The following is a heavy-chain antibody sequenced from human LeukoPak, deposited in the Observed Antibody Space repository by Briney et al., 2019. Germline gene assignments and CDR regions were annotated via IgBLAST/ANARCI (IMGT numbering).Heavy chain of an antibody. J-gene: IGHJ4*02. CDR1: GFTFSSFY. CDR2: VSSSGDRT. Sequence: GGSLRLSCAASGFTFSSFYTHWVRQAPGQGLEYVSSVSSSGDRTHYASSVKGRFTISRDNSKNTLYLQMGSLRAEDMALYYCARDRLGSGWSFDYWGQGTLVTVSS. V-gene: IGHV3-64*01. CDR3: ARDRLGSGWSFDY. D-gene: IGHD6-19*01.